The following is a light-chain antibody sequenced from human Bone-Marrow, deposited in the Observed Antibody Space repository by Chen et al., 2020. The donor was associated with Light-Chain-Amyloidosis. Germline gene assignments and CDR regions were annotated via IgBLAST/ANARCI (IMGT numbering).Light chain of an antibody. Sequence: EIVLTQSPGTLSLSPGEKASLSCRASQSVGSSYLAWYQHKPGQAPRLLIYGASKRAAGVPDRFIGSGSATDFTLTISRLEPEDFALYYCQHYDDSRGFTFGPWTKVDIK. CDR2: GAS. CDR1: QSVGSSY. V-gene: IGKV3-20*01. CDR3: QHYDDSRGFT. J-gene: IGKJ3*01.